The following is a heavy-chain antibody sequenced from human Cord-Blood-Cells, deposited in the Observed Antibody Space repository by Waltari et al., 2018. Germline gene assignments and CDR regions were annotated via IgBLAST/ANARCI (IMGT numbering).Heavy chain of an antibody. CDR3: ARNREHTYYDFWSGYSFDY. J-gene: IGHJ4*02. CDR1: GGSISSSSYY. Sequence: QLQLQESGPGLVKPSETLSLTCTVSGGSISSSSYYWGWIRQPPGQGLEWIGSIYYSGSTFYNPSLKSRVTISVDTSKNQFSLKLSSVTAADTAVYYCARNREHTYYDFWSGYSFDYWGQGTLVTVSS. CDR2: IYYSGST. V-gene: IGHV4-39*01. D-gene: IGHD3-3*01.